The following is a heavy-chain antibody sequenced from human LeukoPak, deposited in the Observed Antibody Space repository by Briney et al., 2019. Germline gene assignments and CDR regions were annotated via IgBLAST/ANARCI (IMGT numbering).Heavy chain of an antibody. CDR3: ARGVEPLAANTLAY. D-gene: IGHD1-14*01. CDR2: LYSDGNT. J-gene: IGHJ4*02. Sequence: GGSLRLSCAASGFTVITNDMTWVRQAPRKGLECVSVLYSDGNTKYADSVQGRFTISRDNSKNTLYLEMNSLSPDDTAVYYCARGVEPLAANTLAYWGQGTLVTVSS. CDR1: GFTVITND. V-gene: IGHV3-53*01.